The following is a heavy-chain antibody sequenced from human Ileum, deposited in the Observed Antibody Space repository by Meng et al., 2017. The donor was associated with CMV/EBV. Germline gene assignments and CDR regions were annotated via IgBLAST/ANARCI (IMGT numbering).Heavy chain of an antibody. Sequence: VQLVESGGGLVQPGGSLRLSCLASGFTCSTCGMSWLRQAPGKGLEWVAVISYDGSNKFYADSVKGRFTISRDNSKNTLDLQMNSLRAEDTAVYYCAREELVTTTSLLDYWGQGTLVTVSS. V-gene: IGHV3-30*03. CDR1: GFTCSTCG. J-gene: IGHJ4*02. CDR3: AREELVTTTSLLDY. D-gene: IGHD4/OR15-4a*01. CDR2: ISYDGSNK.